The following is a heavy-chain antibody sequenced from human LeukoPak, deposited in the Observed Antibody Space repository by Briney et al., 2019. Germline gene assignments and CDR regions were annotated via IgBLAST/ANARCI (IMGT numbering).Heavy chain of an antibody. J-gene: IGHJ4*02. CDR1: GFTFGSYS. D-gene: IGHD3-10*01. Sequence: PGGSLRLSCAASGFTFGSYSMTWVRQAPGKGLEWVSVISAGGTNTYYADSVKGRFTISRDNSKSMLFLQMSSPRAEDSALYYCARKSDSGNYPLDYWGQGTLVTVSS. CDR2: ISAGGTNT. CDR3: ARKSDSGNYPLDY. V-gene: IGHV3-23*01.